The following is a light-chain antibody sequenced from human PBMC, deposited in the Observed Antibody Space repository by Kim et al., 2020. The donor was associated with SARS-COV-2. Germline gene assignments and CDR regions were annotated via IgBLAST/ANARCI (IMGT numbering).Light chain of an antibody. J-gene: IGKJ4*01. CDR2: TAS. V-gene: IGKV1-6*01. CDR1: QRIRNE. Sequence: ASVGDRITITCRASQRIRNELGLYQQRPGKAPTLQIYTASSLESGVSSRFRGSVCGTYFTLTISSLQPEDSATYYCLQDDSYPRTFGGGTKVDIK. CDR3: LQDDSYPRT.